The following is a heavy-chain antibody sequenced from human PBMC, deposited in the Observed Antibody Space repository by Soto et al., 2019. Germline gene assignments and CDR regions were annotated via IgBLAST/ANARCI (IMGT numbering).Heavy chain of an antibody. V-gene: IGHV3-48*01. J-gene: IGHJ4*02. CDR1: GFTFSSYS. Sequence: GGSLRLSCAASGFTFSSYSMNWVRQAPGKGLEWVSYISSSSSTIYYADSVKGRFTISRDNAKNSLYLQMNSLRAEDTAVYYCTREIQMDTILWGQGTPVTVAS. D-gene: IGHD5-18*01. CDR3: TREIQMDTIL. CDR2: ISSSSSTI.